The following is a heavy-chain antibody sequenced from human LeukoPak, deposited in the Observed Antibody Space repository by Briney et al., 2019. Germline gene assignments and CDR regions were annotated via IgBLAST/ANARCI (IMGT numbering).Heavy chain of an antibody. V-gene: IGHV1-69*04. Sequence: SVKVSCKASGGTFSSYAISWVRQAPGQGLEWMGRIIPILGIANYAQKFQGRVTITADKSTSTAYMELSSLRSEDTAVYYCASTRARDGYNYRSFDYWGQGTLVTVSS. D-gene: IGHD5-24*01. CDR2: IIPILGIA. CDR1: GGTFSSYA. J-gene: IGHJ4*02. CDR3: ASTRARDGYNYRSFDY.